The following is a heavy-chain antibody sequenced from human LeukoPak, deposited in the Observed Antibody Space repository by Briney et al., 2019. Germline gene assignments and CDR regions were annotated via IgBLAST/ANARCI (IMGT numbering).Heavy chain of an antibody. D-gene: IGHD6-13*01. Sequence: SETLSLTCTVSGGSISSYYWSWIRQPAGKGLEWIGRIYTSGSTNHNPSLKSRVTMSVDTSKNQFSLKLSSVTAADTAVYYCARGLTSGYSSRWYEDYWGQGTLVTVSS. J-gene: IGHJ4*02. CDR3: ARGLTSGYSSRWYEDY. V-gene: IGHV4-4*07. CDR2: IYTSGST. CDR1: GGSISSYY.